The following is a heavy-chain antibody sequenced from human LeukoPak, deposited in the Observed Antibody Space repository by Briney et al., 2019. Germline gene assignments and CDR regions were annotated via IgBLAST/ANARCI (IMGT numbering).Heavy chain of an antibody. CDR2: IKQDGSEK. CDR3: ARVQSYGDYRY. CDR1: GFTFSSYW. Sequence: PGGSLRLSCAASGFTFSSYWMSWVRQAPGKGLEWVANIKQDGSEKYYVDPVKGRLTISRDNAKNSLYLQMNSLRAEDTAVYYCARVQSYGDYRYWGQGTLVTVSS. D-gene: IGHD4-17*01. J-gene: IGHJ4*02. V-gene: IGHV3-7*01.